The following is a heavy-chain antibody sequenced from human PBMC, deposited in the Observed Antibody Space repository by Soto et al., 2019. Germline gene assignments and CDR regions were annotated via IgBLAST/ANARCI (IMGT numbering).Heavy chain of an antibody. CDR2: IKHKIDGETI. CDR1: GLTFKNAW. CDR3: TTDAVDYYGMDV. V-gene: IGHV3-15*05. Sequence: EVQLVESGGGLVKPGGSLRLSCVASGLTFKNAWMSWVRQAPGKGLEWLGRIKHKIDGETIDYAAPVRGRFIISRDDSNNTLYLEMNILKTEDSGVYYCTTDAVDYYGMDVWGQGTTVTVSS. J-gene: IGHJ6*02.